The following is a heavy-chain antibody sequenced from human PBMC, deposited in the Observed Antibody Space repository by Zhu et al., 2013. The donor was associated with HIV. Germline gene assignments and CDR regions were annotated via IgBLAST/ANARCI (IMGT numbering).Heavy chain of an antibody. V-gene: IGHV1-2*02. Sequence: QVQLVQSGAEVMKPGASVKVSCKASGYTFTGYYMHWVRQAPGQGLEWMGWINPNTGGTNFAQNFQGRLTITRDSSINTAYMELTSLRSDDTAVYFCARGYAISMIRGAQGDYWGQGTLVTVSS. CDR3: ARGYAISMIRGAQGDY. D-gene: IGHD3-10*01. J-gene: IGHJ4*02. CDR1: GYTFTGYY. CDR2: INPNTGGT.